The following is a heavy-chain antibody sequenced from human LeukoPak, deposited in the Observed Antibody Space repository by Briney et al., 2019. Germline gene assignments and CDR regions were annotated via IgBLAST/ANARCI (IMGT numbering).Heavy chain of an antibody. Sequence: ASVKVSCKASGYTLTGYYMHWVRQAPGQGLEWMGWINPNSGGTNYAQKFQGRVTMIRDTSISTAYMELSRLRSDDTAVYYCAREANWGLSAPLDYWGQGTLVTVSS. CDR3: AREANWGLSAPLDY. V-gene: IGHV1-2*02. J-gene: IGHJ4*02. CDR1: GYTLTGYY. CDR2: INPNSGGT. D-gene: IGHD7-27*01.